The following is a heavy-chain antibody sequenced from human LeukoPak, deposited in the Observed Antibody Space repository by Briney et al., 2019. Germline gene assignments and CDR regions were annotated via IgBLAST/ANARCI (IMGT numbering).Heavy chain of an antibody. D-gene: IGHD3-3*01. CDR1: GFTFSSYA. J-gene: IGHJ6*02. CDR2: ISGSGGST. V-gene: IGHV3-23*01. Sequence: GGSLRISCAASGFTFSSYAMSWVRQAPGKGLEWVSAISGSGGSTYYADSVKGRFTISRDNSKNTLYLQMNSLRAEDTAVYYCAKDRVRGNYYDFWSGPDYYYYGMDVWGQGTTVTVSS. CDR3: AKDRVRGNYYDFWSGPDYYYYGMDV.